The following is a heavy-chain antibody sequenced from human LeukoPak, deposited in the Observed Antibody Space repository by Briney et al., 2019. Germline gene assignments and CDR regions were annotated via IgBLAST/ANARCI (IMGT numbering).Heavy chain of an antibody. V-gene: IGHV4-59*08. J-gene: IGHJ5*02. CDR3: ARQNYNILTGYYPNWFDP. Sequence: SETLSLTCTVSGSSINNNFWTWIRQPPGKGLEWIGHIYSTGSANYNPSLKSRVTISVDTSKNQFSLKLSSVTAAHTAVYYCARQNYNILTGYYPNWFDPWGQGTLVTVSS. D-gene: IGHD3-9*01. CDR2: IYSTGSA. CDR1: GSSINNNF.